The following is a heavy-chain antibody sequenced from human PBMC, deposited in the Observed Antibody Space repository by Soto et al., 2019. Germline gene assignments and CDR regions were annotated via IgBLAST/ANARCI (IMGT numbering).Heavy chain of an antibody. CDR2: ISAYNGNT. D-gene: IGHD2-15*01. CDR1: GYTFTSYG. J-gene: IGHJ3*02. CDR3: ARNYVGDCSGSSCDDAWYI. V-gene: IGHV1-18*01. Sequence: ASVKVSCKASGYTFTSYGISWVRQAPGQGLEWMGWISAYNGNTNYAQKLQGRVTMTTDTSTSTAYMELRSLRSDDTAVYYCARNYVGDCSGSSCDDAWYIWERGTRVAVAS.